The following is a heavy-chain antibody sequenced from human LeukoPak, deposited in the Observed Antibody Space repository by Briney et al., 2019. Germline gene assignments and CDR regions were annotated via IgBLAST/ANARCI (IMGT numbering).Heavy chain of an antibody. D-gene: IGHD6-6*01. J-gene: IGHJ5*02. CDR1: GFTFSSYA. Sequence: GGSLRLSCAASGFTFSSYAMSWVRQAPGKGLEWVSVISGSGGSTYYADSVKGRFTISRDNSKNTLYLQMNSLRAEDTAVYYCAKDRVSSFPAHNWFDPWGQGTLVTVSS. CDR2: ISGSGGST. V-gene: IGHV3-23*01. CDR3: AKDRVSSFPAHNWFDP.